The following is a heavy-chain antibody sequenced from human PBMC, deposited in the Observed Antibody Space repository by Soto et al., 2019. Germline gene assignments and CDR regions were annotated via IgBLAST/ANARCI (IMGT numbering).Heavy chain of an antibody. D-gene: IGHD6-13*01. V-gene: IGHV1-18*01. CDR1: GYTFTSYG. CDR3: ARDETAYRAAGGFDY. Sequence: GASVKVSCKASGYTFTSYGISWVRQAPGQGLEWMGWISAYNGNTNYAQKLQGRVTMTTDTSTSTAYMELRSLRSDDTAVYYCARDETAYRAAGGFDYWGQGTLVTVSS. CDR2: ISAYNGNT. J-gene: IGHJ4*02.